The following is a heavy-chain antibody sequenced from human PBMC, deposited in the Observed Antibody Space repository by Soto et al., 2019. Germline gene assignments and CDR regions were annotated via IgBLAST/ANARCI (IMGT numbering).Heavy chain of an antibody. V-gene: IGHV3-23*01. CDR2: ISGSGGST. D-gene: IGHD2-15*01. J-gene: IGHJ3*02. CDR1: GFTFSSYA. Sequence: LRLSCAASGFTFSSYAMSWVRQAPGKGLEWVSAISGSGGSTYYADSVKGRFTISRDNSKNTLYLQMNSLRAEDTAVYYCAKDPEVGWAFDIWGQGTMVTVSS. CDR3: AKDPEVGWAFDI.